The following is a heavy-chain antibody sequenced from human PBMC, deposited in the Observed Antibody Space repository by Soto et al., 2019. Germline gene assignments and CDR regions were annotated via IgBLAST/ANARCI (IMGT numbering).Heavy chain of an antibody. CDR3: ARVPPSWNTDI. V-gene: IGHV1-8*01. CDR2: MNPNSGNT. Sequence: ASVKVSCKASGYTFTSYDINWVGQAIGQGLEWMGWMNPNSGNTGYAQKFQGRVTMTRNTSISTAYMELSSLRSEYTAVYYCARVPPSWNTDIWGQGTMVTVS. CDR1: GYTFTSYD. D-gene: IGHD1-1*01. J-gene: IGHJ3*02.